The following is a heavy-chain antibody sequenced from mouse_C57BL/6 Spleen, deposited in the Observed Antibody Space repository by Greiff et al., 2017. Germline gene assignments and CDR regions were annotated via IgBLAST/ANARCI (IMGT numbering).Heavy chain of an antibody. CDR3: APTGDYFDY. CDR1: GYTFTSYW. V-gene: IGHV1-50*01. J-gene: IGHJ2*01. D-gene: IGHD2-10*01. CDR2: IDPSDSYT. Sequence: VQLQQSGAELVKPGASVKLSCKASGYTFTSYWMQWVKQRPGQGLEWIGEIDPSDSYTNYNQKFKGKATLTVDTSSSTAYMQLSSLTSEDSAVYYCAPTGDYFDYWGQGTTLTVSS.